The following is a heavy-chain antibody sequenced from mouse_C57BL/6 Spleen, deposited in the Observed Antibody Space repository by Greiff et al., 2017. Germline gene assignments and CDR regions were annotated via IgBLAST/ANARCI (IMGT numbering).Heavy chain of an antibody. CDR3: ARNYGSSYVYWYFDV. D-gene: IGHD1-1*01. CDR1: GYTFTSYW. V-gene: IGHV1-72*01. CDR2: IDPNSGGT. J-gene: IGHJ1*03. Sequence: QVQLQQPGAELVKPGASVKLSCKASGYTFTSYWMHWVKQRPGRGLEWIGRIDPNSGGTKYNEKFKRKATLTVDKPSSTAYMQLSSLTSEDSAVYYCARNYGSSYVYWYFDVWGTGTTVTVSS.